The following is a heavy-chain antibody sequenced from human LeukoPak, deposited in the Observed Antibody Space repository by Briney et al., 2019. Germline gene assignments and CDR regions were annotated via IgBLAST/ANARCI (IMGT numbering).Heavy chain of an antibody. J-gene: IGHJ4*02. CDR2: INPNTGAT. Sequence: GASVTVSFTSSVYTLTRYYLHWVRQAPGQGLEWMGWINPNTGATHSAQKFQGRITMTRDTSISTAYMDLSRLRSDDTAVYYCARDRVGSGWPRPYYFEVWGQGTLVTVSS. D-gene: IGHD6-19*01. V-gene: IGHV1-2*02. CDR3: ARDRVGSGWPRPYYFEV. CDR1: VYTLTRYY.